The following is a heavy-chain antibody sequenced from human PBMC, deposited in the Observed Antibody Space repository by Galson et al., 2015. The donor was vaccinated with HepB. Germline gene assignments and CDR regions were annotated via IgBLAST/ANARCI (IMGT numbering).Heavy chain of an antibody. Sequence: SLRLSCAASGFTFSSYAMHWVRQAPGKGLEWVAVISYDGSNKYYADSVKGRFTISRDNSKNTLYLQMNSLRAEDTAVYYCASGGYYWGQGTLVTVSS. D-gene: IGHD3-10*01. CDR3: ASGGYY. J-gene: IGHJ4*02. CDR1: GFTFSSYA. CDR2: ISYDGSNK. V-gene: IGHV3-30*04.